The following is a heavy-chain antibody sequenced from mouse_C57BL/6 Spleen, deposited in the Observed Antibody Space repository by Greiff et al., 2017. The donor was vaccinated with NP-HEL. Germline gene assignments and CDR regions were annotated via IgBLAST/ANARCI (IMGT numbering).Heavy chain of an antibody. V-gene: IGHV3-8*01. CDR1: GYSITSDY. Sequence: EVMLVESGPGLAKPSQTLSLTCSVTGYSITSDYWNWIRKFPGNKLEYMGYISYSGSTYYNPSLKSRISITRDTSKNQYYLQLNSVTTEDTATYYCARGGSTMITTGPLYWYFDVWGTGTTVTVSS. J-gene: IGHJ1*03. D-gene: IGHD2-4*01. CDR2: ISYSGST. CDR3: ARGGSTMITTGPLYWYFDV.